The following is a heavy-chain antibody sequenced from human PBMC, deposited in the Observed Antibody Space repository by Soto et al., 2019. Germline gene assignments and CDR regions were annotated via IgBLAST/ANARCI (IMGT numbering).Heavy chain of an antibody. D-gene: IGHD4-4*01. J-gene: IGHJ5*02. Sequence: SQTLSLTCTVSGGSISSGDYYWSWIRQPPGKGLEWIGYIYYSGSTYYNPSLKSRVTISVDTSKNQFSLKLSSVTAADTAVYCCARAREGYSIDLNWFDPWGQGTLVTVSS. CDR2: IYYSGST. V-gene: IGHV4-30-4*01. CDR3: ARAREGYSIDLNWFDP. CDR1: GGSISSGDYY.